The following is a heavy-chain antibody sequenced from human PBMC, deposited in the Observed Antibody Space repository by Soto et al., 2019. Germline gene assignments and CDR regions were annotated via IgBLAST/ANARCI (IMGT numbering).Heavy chain of an antibody. CDR2: ISGSGGST. CDR3: AKGNEGGDYVLSFFDY. D-gene: IGHD2-21*02. J-gene: IGHJ4*02. V-gene: IGHV3-23*01. Sequence: LRLSCAASGFTFSSYAMSWVRQAPGKGLEWVSAISGSGGSTYYADSVKGRFTISRDNSKNTLYLQMNSLRAEDTAVYYCAKGNEGGDYVLSFFDYWGQGTLVTVSS. CDR1: GFTFSSYA.